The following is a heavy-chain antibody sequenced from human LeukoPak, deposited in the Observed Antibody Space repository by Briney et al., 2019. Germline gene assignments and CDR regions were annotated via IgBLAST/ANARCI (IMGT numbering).Heavy chain of an antibody. Sequence: ASVKVSCKASGGTFSSYAISWVRQAPGQGLEWMGGIIPIFGTANYAQKFQGRVTITADESTSTAYMELSSLRSEDTAVYYCARDIPMGFGGNNWFDPWGQGTLVTVSS. V-gene: IGHV1-69*13. D-gene: IGHD3-10*01. J-gene: IGHJ5*02. CDR2: IIPIFGTA. CDR1: GGTFSSYA. CDR3: ARDIPMGFGGNNWFDP.